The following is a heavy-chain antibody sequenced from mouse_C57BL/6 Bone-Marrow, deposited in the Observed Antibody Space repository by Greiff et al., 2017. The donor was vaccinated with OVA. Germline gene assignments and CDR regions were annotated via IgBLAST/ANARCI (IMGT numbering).Heavy chain of an antibody. Sequence: EVQLQQSGTVLARPGASVKMSCKTSGYTFTSYWMHWVKQRPGQGLEWIGAIYPGNSDTSYNQKFKGKAKLTAVTSASTAYMELSSLTNEDSAVYYCTRDYDYDGYAMDDWGQGTSVTVSS. CDR3: TRDYDYDGYAMDD. CDR2: IYPGNSDT. J-gene: IGHJ4*01. D-gene: IGHD2-4*01. CDR1: GYTFTSYW. V-gene: IGHV1-5*01.